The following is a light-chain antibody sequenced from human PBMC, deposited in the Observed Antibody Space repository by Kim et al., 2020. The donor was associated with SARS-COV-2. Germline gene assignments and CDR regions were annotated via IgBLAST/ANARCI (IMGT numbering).Light chain of an antibody. CDR2: DAS. Sequence: EIMMTQSPVTLSVSPGERAALSCRASQSVGNKLAWYQQKRGQTPRLLIYDASALATNVPARFSGSGSGTEFTLTISSLQSEDFGVYYCQQYNAWPYTFGQGTKLEIK. CDR3: QQYNAWPYT. V-gene: IGKV3-15*01. CDR1: QSVGNK. J-gene: IGKJ2*01.